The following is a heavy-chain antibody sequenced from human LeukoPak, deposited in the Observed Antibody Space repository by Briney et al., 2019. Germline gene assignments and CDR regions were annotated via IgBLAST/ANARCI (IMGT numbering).Heavy chain of an antibody. CDR3: AKGSYYDSSGSFYFDY. Sequence: GGSLRLSCAASGFTFSSYAMSWVRQAPGKGLEWVSGISGSGDNTYYVDSVKGRFTISRDNSKNTLYVQVNSLGTEDTAAYYCAKGSYYDSSGSFYFDYWGRGTLVTVSS. V-gene: IGHV3-23*01. CDR1: GFTFSSYA. CDR2: ISGSGDNT. J-gene: IGHJ4*02. D-gene: IGHD3-22*01.